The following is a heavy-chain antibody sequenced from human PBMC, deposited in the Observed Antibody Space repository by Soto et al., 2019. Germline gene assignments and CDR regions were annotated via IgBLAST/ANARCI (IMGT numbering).Heavy chain of an antibody. CDR2: ISSRGTVK. CDR3: TRYRWFDA. CDR1: GFTFSNYE. D-gene: IGHD3-16*02. V-gene: IGHV3-48*03. Sequence: SLRLSCAASGFTFSNYEMNWVRQAPGKGLEWISYISSRGTVKYNADSVKGRFTISRDNAKNSLYLQMNSLRAEDTAVYYCTRYRWFDAWGQGTLVTVSS. J-gene: IGHJ5*02.